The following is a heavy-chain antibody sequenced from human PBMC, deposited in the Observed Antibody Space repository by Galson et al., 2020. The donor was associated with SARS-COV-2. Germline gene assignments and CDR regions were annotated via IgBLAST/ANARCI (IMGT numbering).Heavy chain of an antibody. J-gene: IGHJ3*02. D-gene: IGHD7-27*01. CDR1: GFTFANAW. Sequence: GESLKISYAASGFTFANAWMNWVRQAPGKGLECVAPIKSKVRGGAADYAAPAQGRFTISRDDSKNALYLQMDSLRIEDTAVYYCATASATPGAVDIWGRGTMVTVSS. CDR2: IKSKVRGGAA. CDR3: ATASATPGAVDI. V-gene: IGHV3-15*01.